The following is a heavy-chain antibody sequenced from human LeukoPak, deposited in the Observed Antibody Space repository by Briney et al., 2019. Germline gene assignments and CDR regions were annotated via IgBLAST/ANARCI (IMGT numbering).Heavy chain of an antibody. CDR2: TYYRSKWYN. D-gene: IGHD5-18*01. Sequence: SRTLSLTCAISGDSVSTNSAAWNWIRQSPSRGLEWLGSTYYRSKWYNDYAVSVKSRITINPDTSKNQFPLQLNSVTPEDTAVYYCARDRYSYGISLDYWGQGTLVTVSS. CDR1: GDSVSTNSAA. J-gene: IGHJ4*02. CDR3: ARDRYSYGISLDY. V-gene: IGHV6-1*01.